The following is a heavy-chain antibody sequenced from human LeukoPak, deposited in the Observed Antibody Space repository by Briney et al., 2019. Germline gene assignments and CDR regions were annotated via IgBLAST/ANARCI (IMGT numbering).Heavy chain of an antibody. V-gene: IGHV4-34*01. Sequence: PSETLSLTCAVYGGSFSGYYWSWIRQPPGKGLEWIGEINHSGSTNYNPSLKSRVTISVDTSKNQFSLKLSSVTAADTAVYYCASMGYYYDSSGYPYYSREYYYGMDVWGQETTVTVSS. CDR1: GGSFSGYY. J-gene: IGHJ6*02. D-gene: IGHD3-22*01. CDR3: ASMGYYYDSSGYPYYSREYYYGMDV. CDR2: INHSGST.